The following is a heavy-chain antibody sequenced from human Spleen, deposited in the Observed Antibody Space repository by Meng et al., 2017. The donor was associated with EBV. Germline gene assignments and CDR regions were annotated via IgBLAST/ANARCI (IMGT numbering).Heavy chain of an antibody. CDR2: INVGNGDT. CDR1: GYTFTSYA. V-gene: IGHV1-3*01. CDR3: ARDSSGDSRRFDP. D-gene: IGHD6-19*01. J-gene: IGHJ5*02. Sequence: HVQLVQSGDEVKKPGASVKVSCEASGYTFTSYAMHWVRQAPGQRLEWMGWINVGNGDTKYSQKFHGRVTITRDTSATTAYMELSSLTSEDTAVYYCARDSSGDSRRFDPWGQGTLVTVSS.